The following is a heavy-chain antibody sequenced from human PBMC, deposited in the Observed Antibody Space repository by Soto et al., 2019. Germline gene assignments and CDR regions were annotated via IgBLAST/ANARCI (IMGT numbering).Heavy chain of an antibody. Sequence: EVQLVESGGGLVKPGGSLRLSCAASGFTFSSYSMNWVRQAPGKGLEWVSSISSSSSYIYYADSVKGRFTISRDNAKNSLYLQMNSLRAEDTAVYYCARDCWSIGSQTCQLDYWGQGTLVTVSS. J-gene: IGHJ4*02. V-gene: IGHV3-21*01. CDR2: ISSSSSYI. D-gene: IGHD6-19*01. CDR1: GFTFSSYS. CDR3: ARDCWSIGSQTCQLDY.